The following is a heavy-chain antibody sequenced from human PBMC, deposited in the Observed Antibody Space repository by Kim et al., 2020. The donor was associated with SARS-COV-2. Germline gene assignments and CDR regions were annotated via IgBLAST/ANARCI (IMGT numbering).Heavy chain of an antibody. CDR1: GFTFSSYA. CDR3: ARRYCSGGSCYFDY. J-gene: IGHJ4*02. CDR2: ISYDGSNK. V-gene: IGHV3-30*04. Sequence: GGSLRLSCAASGFTFSSYAMHWVRQAPGKGLEWVAVISYDGSNKYYADSVKGRFTISRDNSKNTLYLQMNSLRAEDTAVYYCARRYCSGGSCYFDYWGQG. D-gene: IGHD2-15*01.